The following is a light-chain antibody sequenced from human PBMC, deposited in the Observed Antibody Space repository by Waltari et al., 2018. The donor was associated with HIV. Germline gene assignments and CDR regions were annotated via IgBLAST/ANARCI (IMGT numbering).Light chain of an antibody. CDR1: SSTIGSNT. Sequence: QSMLTQPPSASGTPGQRVTISCSGSSSTIGSNTVNWYQQLPGTAPKLLIYSNNQRPSGVPDRFSGSKSGTSASLAISGLQSEDEADYYCAAWDDSLNGNWVFGGGTKLTVL. CDR3: AAWDDSLNGNWV. J-gene: IGLJ3*02. V-gene: IGLV1-44*01. CDR2: SNN.